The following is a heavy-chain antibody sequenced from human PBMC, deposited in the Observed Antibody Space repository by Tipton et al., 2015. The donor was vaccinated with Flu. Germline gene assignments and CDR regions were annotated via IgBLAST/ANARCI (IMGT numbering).Heavy chain of an antibody. V-gene: IGHV4-59*01. CDR2: IYNSGST. J-gene: IGHJ3*02. CDR3: AKGTGMGYCTSGVCCDAFDI. CDR1: GASISTYY. D-gene: IGHD2-8*01. Sequence: VKPSETLSLTCTVSGASISTYYWSWIRQPPGKGLEWIGYIYNSGSTNYNPSLKRRVTISEDMSKNQFSLKLSSVTAADTAIYYCAKGTGMGYCTSGVCCDAFDIWGQGTMVTISS.